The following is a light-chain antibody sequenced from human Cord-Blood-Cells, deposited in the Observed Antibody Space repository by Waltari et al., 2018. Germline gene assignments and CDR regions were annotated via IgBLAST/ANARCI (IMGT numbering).Light chain of an antibody. V-gene: IGKV3-15*01. CDR2: GAS. Sequence: EIVMTQSPATLSVSPGERATLSCRASQSVSSNLAWYQQKPGQAPRLLIYGASTRATGIPARFSGGGSGTEFTLTISSLQSEDFAVYYCQQYNNWTLTFGGGTKVEIK. J-gene: IGKJ4*01. CDR1: QSVSSN. CDR3: QQYNNWTLT.